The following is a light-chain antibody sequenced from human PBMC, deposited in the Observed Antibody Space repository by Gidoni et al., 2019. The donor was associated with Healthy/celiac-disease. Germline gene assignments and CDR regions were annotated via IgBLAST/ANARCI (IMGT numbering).Light chain of an antibody. V-gene: IGKV3-20*01. J-gene: IGKJ1*01. CDR2: GAS. CDR3: QQYGRFTWT. Sequence: EMVLTQSPGTLSLSPGERATLYCRATQSVSSSYLAWYLQKPGQAPRLLIYGASSRATGIPDRFSGSGSGTDFTLTISRLEPEDFAVYYFQQYGRFTWTFGQGTKVEIK. CDR1: QSVSSSY.